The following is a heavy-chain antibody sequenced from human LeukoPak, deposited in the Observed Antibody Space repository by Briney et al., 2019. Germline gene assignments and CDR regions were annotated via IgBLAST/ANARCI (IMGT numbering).Heavy chain of an antibody. D-gene: IGHD3-10*01. CDR3: ARGPSITMVRGGQWYYYMDV. V-gene: IGHV3-30*04. CDR2: ISYDGSNK. CDR1: GFTFSSYA. Sequence: GGSLRLSCAASGFTFSSYAMHWVRQAPGKGLEWVAVISYDGSNKYYADSVKGRFTISRDNSKNTLYLQMNSLRAEDTAVYYCARGPSITMVRGGQWYYYMDVWGKGTTVTISS. J-gene: IGHJ6*03.